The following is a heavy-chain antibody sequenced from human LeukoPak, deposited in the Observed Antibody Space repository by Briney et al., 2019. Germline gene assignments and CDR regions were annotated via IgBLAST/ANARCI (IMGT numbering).Heavy chain of an antibody. D-gene: IGHD3-3*01. J-gene: IGHJ6*02. V-gene: IGHV3-74*01. Sequence: GGSLRLSCAASGVTFSGYWMHWVRQAPGRGLVWVSRINSDGSSTSYADSVKGRFTISRDNAKNTLYLQMNSLRAEDTAVYYCARGIKVGDFWSGYYYSDYYYYGMDVWGQGTTITVSS. CDR2: INSDGSST. CDR1: GVTFSGYW. CDR3: ARGIKVGDFWSGYYYSDYYYYGMDV.